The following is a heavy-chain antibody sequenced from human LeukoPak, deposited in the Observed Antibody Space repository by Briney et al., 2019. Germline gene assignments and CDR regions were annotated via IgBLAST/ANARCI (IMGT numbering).Heavy chain of an antibody. V-gene: IGHV3-11*04. CDR1: GFTFSDYY. D-gene: IGHD1-26*01. CDR3: AGCGATSY. Sequence: PGGSLRLSCAASGFTFSDYYMSWIRQAPGKGLEWLSYISNSGGTIYYADSVEGRFTTTRDNAKNTLYLQMNSLRAEDTAVYYCAGCGATSYWGQGALVTVSS. J-gene: IGHJ4*02. CDR2: ISNSGGTI.